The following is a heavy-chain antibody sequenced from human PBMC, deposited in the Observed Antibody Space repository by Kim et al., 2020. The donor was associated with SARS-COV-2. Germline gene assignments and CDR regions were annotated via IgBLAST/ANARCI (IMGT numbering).Heavy chain of an antibody. V-gene: IGHV3-30*18. CDR2: ISYDGSNK. Sequence: GGSLRLSCAASGFTFSSYGMHWVRQAPGKGLEWVAVISYDGSNKYYADSVKGRFTISRDNSKNTLYLQMNSLRAEDTAVYYCAKPFRPYSGYLKRVDYWGQGTLVTVSS. J-gene: IGHJ4*02. D-gene: IGHD5-12*01. CDR1: GFTFSSYG. CDR3: AKPFRPYSGYLKRVDY.